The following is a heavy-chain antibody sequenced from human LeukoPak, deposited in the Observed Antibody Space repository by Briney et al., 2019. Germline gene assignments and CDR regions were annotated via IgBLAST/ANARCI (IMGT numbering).Heavy chain of an antibody. Sequence: SVKGACKASGGTFSSYAISWVRQAPGEGLEWMGGIIPIFGTANYAQKFQGRVTITADESTSTAYMELSSLRSEDTAVYYCARATYYYDSSGYYFDYWGQGTLVTVSS. J-gene: IGHJ4*02. D-gene: IGHD3-22*01. CDR1: GGTFSSYA. CDR3: ARATYYYDSSGYYFDY. CDR2: IIPIFGTA. V-gene: IGHV1-69*13.